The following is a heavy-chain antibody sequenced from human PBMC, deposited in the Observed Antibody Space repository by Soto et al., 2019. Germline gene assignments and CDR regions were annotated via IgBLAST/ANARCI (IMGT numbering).Heavy chain of an antibody. CDR2: ISGGGTGT. V-gene: IGHV3-23*01. CDR3: AKGQYYAKFGNLLAQQAFYY. Sequence: EIQLLQSGGGSVQPGGSLRLSCAASGFTFTNYALHWVRQAPGKGLEWVSSISGGGTGTYSADAVKGGFTISSEKSRNTEYPRMSSIRAEDTAVYYCAKGQYYAKFGNLLAQQAFYYWGQGKMVTVYS. D-gene: IGHD3-16*01. CDR1: GFTFTNYA. J-gene: IGHJ4*02.